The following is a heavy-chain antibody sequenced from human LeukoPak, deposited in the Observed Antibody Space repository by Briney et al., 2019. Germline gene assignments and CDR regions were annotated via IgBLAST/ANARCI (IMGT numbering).Heavy chain of an antibody. D-gene: IGHD3-3*01. Sequence: SETLSLTCAVYGGSFSGYYWSWIRQPPGGGLEWIGEINHSGSTNYNPSLKSRVTISVDTSKNQFSLKLSSVTDADTAVYYCARGLCRSSHYDFWSGYSCPNWFDPWGQGTRVTVSS. CDR2: INHSGST. CDR3: ARGLCRSSHYDFWSGYSCPNWFDP. V-gene: IGHV4-34*01. J-gene: IGHJ5*02. CDR1: GGSFSGYY.